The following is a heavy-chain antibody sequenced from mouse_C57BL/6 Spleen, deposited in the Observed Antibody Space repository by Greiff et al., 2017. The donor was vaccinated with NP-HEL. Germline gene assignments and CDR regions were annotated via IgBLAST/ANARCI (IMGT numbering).Heavy chain of an antibody. D-gene: IGHD1-1*01. CDR1: GYSFTDYN. CDR3: ARGESFITTGAMDY. V-gene: IGHV1-39*01. CDR2: INPNYGTT. J-gene: IGHJ4*01. Sequence: VHVKQSGPELVKPGASVKISCKASGYSFTDYNMNWVKQSNGKSLEWIGVINPNYGTTSYNQKFKGKATLTVDQSSSTAYMQLNSLTSEDSAVYYCARGESFITTGAMDYWGQGTSVTVSS.